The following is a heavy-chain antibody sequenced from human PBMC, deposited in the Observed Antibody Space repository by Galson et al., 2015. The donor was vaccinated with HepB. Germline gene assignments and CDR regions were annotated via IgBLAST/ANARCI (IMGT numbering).Heavy chain of an antibody. CDR1: GFTFSNYG. Sequence: SLRLSCAASGFTFSNYGMHWVRQAPGKGLEYVSTISGNGGSTYYADSVKGRFTISRDNSKNTLYLQMSSLRAEDTAVYYCVNLPDYGSDNYYRIKYFYYYMDVWGNGTTVTVSS. D-gene: IGHD3-10*01. CDR2: ISGNGGST. J-gene: IGHJ6*03. V-gene: IGHV3-64D*06. CDR3: VNLPDYGSDNYYRIKYFYYYMDV.